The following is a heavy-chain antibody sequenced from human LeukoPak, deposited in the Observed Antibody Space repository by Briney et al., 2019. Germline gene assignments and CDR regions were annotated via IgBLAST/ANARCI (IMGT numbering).Heavy chain of an antibody. D-gene: IGHD3-22*01. J-gene: IGHJ4*02. CDR2: ISDNGVGT. Sequence: PGGSLRLSCVASAFTFHTYAMTWVRQAPGKGLEYVSAISDNGVGTYYADSVKGRFTISRDNSKNTLYLQMNSLRAEDMAVYYCAKDPNADIHPYDSGAFFWGQGTLVTVSS. CDR3: AKDPNADIHPYDSGAFF. V-gene: IGHV3-23*01. CDR1: AFTFHTYA.